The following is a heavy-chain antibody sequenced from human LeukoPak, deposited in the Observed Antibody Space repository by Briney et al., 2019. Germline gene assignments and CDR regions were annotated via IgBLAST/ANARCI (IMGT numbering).Heavy chain of an antibody. CDR1: GFTFSSYG. Sequence: GGSLRLSCAASGFTFSSYGLHWVRQAPGKGLEWVAFIRYDGGDEYYADSVKGRFTISRDNSKNTMYLQMNSLRAEDTAVYHCAKVLGLFAFDIWGQGTLVTVS. J-gene: IGHJ3*02. CDR3: AKVLGLFAFDI. CDR2: IRYDGGDE. V-gene: IGHV3-30*02.